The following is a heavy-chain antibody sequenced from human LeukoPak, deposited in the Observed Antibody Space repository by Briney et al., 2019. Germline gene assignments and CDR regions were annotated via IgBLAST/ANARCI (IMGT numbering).Heavy chain of an antibody. CDR2: IYSGGST. J-gene: IGHJ4*02. D-gene: IGHD5-12*01. CDR1: GFTVSSNY. CDR3: ATFGLVAALDL. V-gene: IGHV3-66*01. Sequence: GGSLRLSCAASGFTVSSNYMSCVRQAPGKGLEWVSVIYSGGSTYYADSVKGRFTISRHDAKNLVYLQMNSLRAEDTAVYYCATFGLVAALDLWGQGTLVTVSS.